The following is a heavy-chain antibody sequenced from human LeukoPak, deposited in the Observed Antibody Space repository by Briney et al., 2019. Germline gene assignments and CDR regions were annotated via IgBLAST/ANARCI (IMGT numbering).Heavy chain of an antibody. CDR3: ARGDILTGYVY. Sequence: SETLSLTCAVYGGSFSGYYWSWIRHPPGKGLERIGEINHSGSTNYNPSLKSRVTISVDTSKNQFSLKLSSVTAADTAVYYCARGDILTGYVYWGQGTLVTVSS. D-gene: IGHD3-9*01. CDR1: GGSFSGYY. V-gene: IGHV4-34*01. J-gene: IGHJ4*02. CDR2: INHSGST.